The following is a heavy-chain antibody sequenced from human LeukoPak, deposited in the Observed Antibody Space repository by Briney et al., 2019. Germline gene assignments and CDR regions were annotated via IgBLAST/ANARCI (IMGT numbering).Heavy chain of an antibody. CDR3: AKDIARGSDWRGGFDY. D-gene: IGHD3/OR15-3a*01. J-gene: IGHJ4*02. Sequence: GRSLRLSCAASGFTFDDYAMHWVRQAPGKGLEWVSLISWDGGSTYYADSVKGRFTISRDNSKNSLYLQMNSLRAEDTALYYCAKDIARGSDWRGGFDYWGQGTLVTVSS. V-gene: IGHV3-43D*04. CDR2: ISWDGGST. CDR1: GFTFDDYA.